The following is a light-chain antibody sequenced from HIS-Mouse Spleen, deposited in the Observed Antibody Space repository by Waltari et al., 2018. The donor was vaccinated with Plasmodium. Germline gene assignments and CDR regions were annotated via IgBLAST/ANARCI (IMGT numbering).Light chain of an antibody. CDR1: SSDVGGYNY. CDR3: CSYAGSYTYV. J-gene: IGLJ1*01. CDR2: DVS. V-gene: IGLV2-11*01. Sequence: QSALTQPRSVSGSPGQSVTISCTGTSSDVGGYNYVSWYQQHPGKAPKRMFYDVSKRPSGVPDRLSGSKSGNTASLTISGLQAEDEADYYCCSYAGSYTYVFGTGTKVTVL.